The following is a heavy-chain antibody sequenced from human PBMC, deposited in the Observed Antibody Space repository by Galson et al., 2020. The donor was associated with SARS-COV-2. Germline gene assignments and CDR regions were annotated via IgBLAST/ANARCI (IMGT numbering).Heavy chain of an antibody. CDR3: ARDYYDSSGYSYGMDV. V-gene: IGHV3-30*04. CDR1: GFTFSSYA. Sequence: QIGESLKISCAASGFTFSSYAMHWVRQAPGKGLEWVAVISYDGSNKYYADSVKGRFTISRDNSKNTLYLQMNSLRAEDTAVYYCARDYYDSSGYSYGMDVWGQGTTVTVSS. J-gene: IGHJ6*02. CDR2: ISYDGSNK. D-gene: IGHD3-22*01.